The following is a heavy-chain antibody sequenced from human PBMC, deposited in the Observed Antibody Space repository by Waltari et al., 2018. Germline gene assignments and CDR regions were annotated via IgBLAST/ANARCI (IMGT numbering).Heavy chain of an antibody. CDR2: ISSNGGST. Sequence: SCAASGFTFSSYAMHWVRQAPGKGLEYVSAISSNGGSTYYANSVKGRFTISRDNSKNTLYLQLGSRRAEDMAVYYCARVPTVHYMDVWGKGTTVTVSS. CDR1: GFTFSSYA. J-gene: IGHJ6*03. D-gene: IGHD3-10*01. CDR3: ARVPTVHYMDV. V-gene: IGHV3-64*01.